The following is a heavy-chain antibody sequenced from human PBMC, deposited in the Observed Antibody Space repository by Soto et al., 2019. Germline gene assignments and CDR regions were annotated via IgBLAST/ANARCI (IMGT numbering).Heavy chain of an antibody. Sequence: SETLSLTCTVSRGSISRYYWSSIRQPPGKGLEWIGYIYYSGSTNYNPSLKSRVTISVDTSKNQFSLKLSSVTAADTAVYYCARDSYGSGTNNWFDPWGQGTLVTVSS. CDR3: ARDSYGSGTNNWFDP. J-gene: IGHJ5*02. D-gene: IGHD3-10*01. V-gene: IGHV4-59*01. CDR2: IYYSGST. CDR1: RGSISRYY.